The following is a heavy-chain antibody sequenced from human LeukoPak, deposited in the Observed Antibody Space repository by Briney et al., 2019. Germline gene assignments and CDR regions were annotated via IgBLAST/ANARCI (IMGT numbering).Heavy chain of an antibody. J-gene: IGHJ3*02. CDR3: ARDGAVSGRVAFDI. Sequence: PGGSLRLSCAASGFTFSNYAMNWVRQAPGKGLEWVSYISSSGSTIYYADSVKGRFTISRDNAKNSLYLQMNSLRAEDTAMYYCARDGAVSGRVAFDIWGQGTMVTVSS. D-gene: IGHD6-19*01. CDR2: ISSSGSTI. V-gene: IGHV3-48*01. CDR1: GFTFSNYA.